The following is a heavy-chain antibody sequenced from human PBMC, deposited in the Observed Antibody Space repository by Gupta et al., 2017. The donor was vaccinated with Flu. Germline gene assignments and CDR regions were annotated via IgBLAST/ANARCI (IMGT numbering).Heavy chain of an antibody. Sequence: QLQLQESGPGLVKPSETLSLTCTVSGGSISSSSYYWGWLRQPPGKGLEWIGSIYYSGSTYYNPSLKSRVTISVDTSKNQFSLKLSSVTAADTAVYYCARHFSQLKYSSGWYDPLDWYFDLWGRGTLVTVSS. CDR1: GGSISSSSYY. CDR2: IYYSGST. J-gene: IGHJ2*01. CDR3: ARHFSQLKYSSGWYDPLDWYFDL. D-gene: IGHD6-19*01. V-gene: IGHV4-39*01.